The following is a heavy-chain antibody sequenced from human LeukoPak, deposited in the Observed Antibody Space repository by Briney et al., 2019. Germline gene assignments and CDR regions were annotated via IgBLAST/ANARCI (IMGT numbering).Heavy chain of an antibody. V-gene: IGHV4-39*01. J-gene: IGHJ4*02. CDR3: ATWRTAKTGFDY. CDR2: IYYSGSP. D-gene: IGHD1-1*01. CDR1: GGSISNNNYY. Sequence: SETLSLTCTVSGGSISNNNYYWAWIRQPPGKGRECIGSIYYSGSPYYNPSLKSRVTISVDTSKNQFSLRLSSVTAADTAVYYCATWRTAKTGFDYWGQGTLVTVSS.